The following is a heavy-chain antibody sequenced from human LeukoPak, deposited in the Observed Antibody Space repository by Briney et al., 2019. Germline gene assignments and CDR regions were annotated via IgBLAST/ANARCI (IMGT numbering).Heavy chain of an antibody. Sequence: GGSLRLSCSASEFTFSSSDMSWVRQAPGKGLEWVAAISYSGGATYYADSVKGRFTISRDNSKNTLYLQMTSLRAEDTAVYYCAKDFSRGAARPPFDYWGQGTLVTVSS. D-gene: IGHD6-6*01. CDR1: EFTFSSSD. CDR3: AKDFSRGAARPPFDY. CDR2: ISYSGGAT. V-gene: IGHV3-23*01. J-gene: IGHJ4*02.